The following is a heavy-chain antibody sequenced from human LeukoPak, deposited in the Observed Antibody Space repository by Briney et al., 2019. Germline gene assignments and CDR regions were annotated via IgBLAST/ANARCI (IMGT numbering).Heavy chain of an antibody. CDR1: GGSINSGGYS. J-gene: IGHJ4*02. CDR3: ARGYGTFDF. D-gene: IGHD5-18*01. V-gene: IGHV4-30-2*01. Sequence: SETLSLTCAVSGGSINSGGYSWSWIRQPPGKGLEWMGYIYHRGSTYYNPSLKSRVIMSVDRSKNHFSLKLNSVTAADTAVYYCARGYGTFDFWGQGILVTVSS. CDR2: IYHRGST.